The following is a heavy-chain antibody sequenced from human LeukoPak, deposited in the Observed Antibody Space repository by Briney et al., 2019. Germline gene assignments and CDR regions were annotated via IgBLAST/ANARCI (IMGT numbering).Heavy chain of an antibody. CDR2: IYHSGST. CDR3: ARGTPLDY. CDR1: GYSISSGYY. J-gene: IGHJ4*02. V-gene: IGHV4-38-2*02. Sequence: SETLSLTCTVSGYSISSGYYWGWIRQPPGKGLEWIGSIYHSGSTYYNPSLKSRVTISVGTSKNQFSLKLSSVTAADTAVYYCARGTPLDYWGQGTLVTVSS.